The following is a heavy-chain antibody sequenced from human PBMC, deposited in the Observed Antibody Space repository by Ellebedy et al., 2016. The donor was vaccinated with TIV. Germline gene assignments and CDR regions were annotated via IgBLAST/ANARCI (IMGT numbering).Heavy chain of an antibody. V-gene: IGHV1-2*02. CDR2: INPDSGGT. J-gene: IGHJ6*02. D-gene: IGHD6-13*01. Sequence: ASVKVSCKTSGYVFTAYYIHWVRQAPGQGLEWMGWINPDSGGTNLPQKFQGRVTMTRDTSVNTVYMELSRLESDDTAVYYCARVRRGSSGMDVWGQGNTVTVS. CDR3: ARVRRGSSGMDV. CDR1: GYVFTAYY.